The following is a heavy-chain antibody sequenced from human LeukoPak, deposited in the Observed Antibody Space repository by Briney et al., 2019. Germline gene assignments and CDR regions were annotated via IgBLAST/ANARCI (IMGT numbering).Heavy chain of an antibody. CDR3: AKNLGYSSGWYQYYFDY. V-gene: IGHV1-8*03. J-gene: IGHJ4*02. D-gene: IGHD6-19*01. CDR1: GYTFTSYD. Sequence: ASVKVSCKASGYTFTSYDINWVRQATGQGLEWMGWMNPNSGNTGYAQKFQGRVTITRDTSISTAYMELSSLRSEDTAVYYCAKNLGYSSGWYQYYFDYWGQGTLVTVSS. CDR2: MNPNSGNT.